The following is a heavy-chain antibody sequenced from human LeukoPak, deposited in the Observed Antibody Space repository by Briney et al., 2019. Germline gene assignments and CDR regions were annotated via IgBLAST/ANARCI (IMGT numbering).Heavy chain of an antibody. CDR2: IYYSGST. D-gene: IGHD2-15*01. CDR3: ARHLHSIVVAWFDP. CDR1: GGSISSGDYY. J-gene: IGHJ5*02. V-gene: IGHV4-30-4*01. Sequence: SETLSLTCTVSGGSISSGDYYWRWIRQPPGTGLEWIGYIYYSGSTYYNPSLKSRVTISVDTSKNQFSLKLSSVTAADTAVYYCARHLHSIVVAWFDPWGQGTLVTVSS.